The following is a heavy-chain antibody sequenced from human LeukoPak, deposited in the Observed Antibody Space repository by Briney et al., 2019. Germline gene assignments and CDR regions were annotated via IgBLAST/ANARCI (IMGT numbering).Heavy chain of an antibody. CDR1: GFSFSSYS. CDR2: ISSYTIT. V-gene: IGHV3-48*01. CDR3: AKDNYGSGSYYSGGFDY. D-gene: IGHD3-10*01. Sequence: GGSLRLSCAAGGFSFSSYSMNWVRQAPGKRLEWIAYISSYTITYYADFVKGRFTISRDNAKKSLDLQMNSLRAEDTAVYYCAKDNYGSGSYYSGGFDYWGQGTLVTVSS. J-gene: IGHJ4*02.